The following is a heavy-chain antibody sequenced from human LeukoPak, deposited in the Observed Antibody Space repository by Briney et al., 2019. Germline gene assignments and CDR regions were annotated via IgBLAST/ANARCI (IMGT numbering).Heavy chain of an antibody. V-gene: IGHV4-59*12. Sequence: PSETLSLTCTVSGGSISSYYWSWIRQPPGKGLEWIGYIYYSGSTNYNPSLKSRVTMSVDTSKNQFSLKLSSVTAADTAVYYCARDIGSGWPLDYWGQGTLVTVSS. CDR1: GGSISSYY. CDR2: IYYSGST. D-gene: IGHD6-19*01. CDR3: ARDIGSGWPLDY. J-gene: IGHJ4*02.